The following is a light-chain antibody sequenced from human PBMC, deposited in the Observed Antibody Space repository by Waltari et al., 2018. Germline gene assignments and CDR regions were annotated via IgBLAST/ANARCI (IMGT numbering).Light chain of an antibody. CDR1: QSISSY. V-gene: IGKV1-39*01. CDR3: QQSYSTPLT. Sequence: DIQMTQSPSSLSASVGDRVPITCRAGQSISSYLNWYQQKPGKAPKVLIYAASSLQSGVPSRFSGSGSGTDFTLTISSLQPEDFATYYCQQSYSTPLTFGGGTKVEIK. CDR2: AAS. J-gene: IGKJ4*01.